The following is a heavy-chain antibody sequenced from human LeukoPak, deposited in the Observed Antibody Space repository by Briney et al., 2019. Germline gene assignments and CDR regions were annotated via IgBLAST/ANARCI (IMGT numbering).Heavy chain of an antibody. CDR1: GFTFSSYE. J-gene: IGHJ4*02. Sequence: PGGSLRLSCAASGFTFSSYEMIWVRQAPGKGLECVSYIIGSGRTIYYADSVKGPFTISRDNAKNSLYLQMYSLRAGDTAAYYCASPQTGGYAFGYWGQGTLVTVSS. V-gene: IGHV3-48*03. D-gene: IGHD5-12*01. CDR3: ASPQTGGYAFGY. CDR2: IIGSGRTI.